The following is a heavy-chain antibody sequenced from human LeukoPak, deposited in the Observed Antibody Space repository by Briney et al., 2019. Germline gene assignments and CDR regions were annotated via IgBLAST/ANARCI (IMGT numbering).Heavy chain of an antibody. V-gene: IGHV3-30*18. CDR2: ISYVGSSK. J-gene: IGHJ4*02. CDR1: GFTFSSYG. D-gene: IGHD4-17*01. CDR3: AKDGGFYGENLDY. Sequence: PGGSLRLSCAASGFTFSSYGMHWVRQAPGKGLEWVAVISYVGSSKYYADSVKGRFTISRDNSKNTLFLQMNSLRADDTAVFYCAKDGGFYGENLDYWGQGTLVTVSS.